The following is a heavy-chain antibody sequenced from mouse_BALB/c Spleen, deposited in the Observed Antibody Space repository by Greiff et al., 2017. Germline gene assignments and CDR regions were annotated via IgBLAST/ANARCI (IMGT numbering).Heavy chain of an antibody. V-gene: IGHV1-87*01. D-gene: IGHD2-4*01. CDR2: IYPGDGDT. CDR3: ARADYDGAMDY. CDR1: GYTFTSYW. Sequence: QVQLQQSGAELARPGASVKLSCKASGYTFTSYWMQWVKQRPGQGLEWIGAIYPGDGDTRYTQKFKGKATLTADKSSSTAYMQLSSLASEDSAVYYCARADYDGAMDYWGQGTSVTVSS. J-gene: IGHJ4*01.